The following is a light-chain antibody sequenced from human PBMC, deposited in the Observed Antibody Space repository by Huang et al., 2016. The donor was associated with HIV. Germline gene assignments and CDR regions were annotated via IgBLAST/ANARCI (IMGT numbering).Light chain of an antibody. CDR1: QDISSW. V-gene: IGKV1-12*01. Sequence: DIQMTQSPSSVSASVGDRVTITCRASQDISSWFAWYQHKPGKAPNLLISAASTLQTGVPSRFSGSGSGTDFTLTISKLQPEDYATYYCQQAASFPWTFGQGTKVEIK. CDR2: AAS. J-gene: IGKJ1*01. CDR3: QQAASFPWT.